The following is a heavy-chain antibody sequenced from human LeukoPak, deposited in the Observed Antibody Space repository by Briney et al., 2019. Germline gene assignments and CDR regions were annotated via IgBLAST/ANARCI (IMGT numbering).Heavy chain of an antibody. CDR3: ARFSSGWSSFDF. CDR1: GGSISNYY. D-gene: IGHD6-19*01. V-gene: IGHV4-59*01. Sequence: PSETLSLTCTVSGGSISNYYWSWIRQPPGKGLEWIGYIYYSGSTSTNYKPSLKSRVTISLDTSKNQFSLRLSSVTAADTVVYFCARFSSGWSSFDFWGQGSLVTVSS. J-gene: IGHJ4*02. CDR2: IYYSGSTST.